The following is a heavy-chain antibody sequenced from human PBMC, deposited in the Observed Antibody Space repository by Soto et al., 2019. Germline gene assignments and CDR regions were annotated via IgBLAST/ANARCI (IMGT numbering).Heavy chain of an antibody. D-gene: IGHD1-26*01. CDR3: ATLSWSFRYYYYYGMDV. Sequence: EVQLLASGGGLVQPGGSLRLSCAASGFTFSSYAMSWVRQAPGKGLEWVSAISGSGGSTYYADSVKGRFTISRDNSKNTLYLQMNSLRAEDTAVYYCATLSWSFRYYYYYGMDVWGQGTTVTVSS. CDR1: GFTFSSYA. J-gene: IGHJ6*02. V-gene: IGHV3-23*01. CDR2: ISGSGGST.